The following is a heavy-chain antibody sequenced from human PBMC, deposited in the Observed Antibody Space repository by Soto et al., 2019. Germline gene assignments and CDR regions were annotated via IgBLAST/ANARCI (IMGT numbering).Heavy chain of an antibody. CDR3: PLRTGNWNPLAD. CDR1: GGTTSSYT. D-gene: IGHD1-1*01. V-gene: IGHV1-69*02. J-gene: IGHJ4*02. Sequence: QVQLVQSGAEVERPGSSVKVSCKTSGGTTSSYTIGWVRQAPGQGLEWMGNIVPMINKIDYAQKFQGRVTITADKSTSTVYMELNSLRSEDTAVYFCPLRTGNWNPLADWGQGTLVTVSS. CDR2: IVPMINKI.